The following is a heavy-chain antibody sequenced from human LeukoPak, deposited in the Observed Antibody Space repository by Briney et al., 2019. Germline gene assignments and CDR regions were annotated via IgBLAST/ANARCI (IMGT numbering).Heavy chain of an antibody. CDR3: ARGDDYGDSLDY. Sequence: SETLCLTCTVSGGSISSSSYYLGWIRQPPGKGLEWIGSIYYSGSTYYNPSLKSRLTISVDTSHNQFSLKLSSVTAADTAVYYCARGDDYGDSLDYWGQGTLVTVSS. D-gene: IGHD4-17*01. CDR1: GGSISSSSYY. V-gene: IGHV4-39*01. J-gene: IGHJ4*02. CDR2: IYYSGST.